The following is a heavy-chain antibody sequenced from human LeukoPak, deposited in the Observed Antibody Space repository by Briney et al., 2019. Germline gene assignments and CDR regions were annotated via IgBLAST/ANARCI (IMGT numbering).Heavy chain of an antibody. CDR2: INHSGST. Sequence: PSETLSLTCAVYGGSFSGYYWSWIRQPPGKGLEWIGEINHSGSTNYNPSLKSRVTISVDTSKNQFSLKLSSVTAADTAVYYCARRRRIAVAAGTWFDPWGQGTLVTVSS. D-gene: IGHD6-19*01. V-gene: IGHV4-34*01. CDR1: GGSFSGYY. CDR3: ARRRRIAVAAGTWFDP. J-gene: IGHJ5*02.